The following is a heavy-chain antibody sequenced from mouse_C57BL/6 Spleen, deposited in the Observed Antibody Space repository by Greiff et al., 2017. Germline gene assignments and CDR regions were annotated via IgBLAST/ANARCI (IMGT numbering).Heavy chain of an antibody. CDR3: TTDYYGSSYPYWYFDV. Sequence: VQLQQSGAELVRPGASVKLSCTASGFNIKDYYMHWVKQRPEQGLGWIGRIDPEDGDTEYAPKFQGKATMTADTSSNTAYLQLSSLTSEDTAVYYCTTDYYGSSYPYWYFDVWGTGTTVTVSS. CDR1: GFNIKDYY. D-gene: IGHD1-1*01. CDR2: IDPEDGDT. V-gene: IGHV14-1*01. J-gene: IGHJ1*03.